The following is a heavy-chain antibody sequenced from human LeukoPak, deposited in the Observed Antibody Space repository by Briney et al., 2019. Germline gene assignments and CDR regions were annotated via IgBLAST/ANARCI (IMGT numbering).Heavy chain of an antibody. Sequence: GGSLRLSCAASGFTFSSYAMSWVRQAPGKGLEWVSAISGSGGSTYYADSVKGRFTISRDNSKNTLYLQMNSLRAEDTAVYYCAKSKTTVTTSTSTRTLYFDYWGQGTLVTVSP. CDR3: AKSKTTVTTSTSTRTLYFDY. J-gene: IGHJ4*02. CDR1: GFTFSSYA. V-gene: IGHV3-23*01. D-gene: IGHD4-17*01. CDR2: ISGSGGST.